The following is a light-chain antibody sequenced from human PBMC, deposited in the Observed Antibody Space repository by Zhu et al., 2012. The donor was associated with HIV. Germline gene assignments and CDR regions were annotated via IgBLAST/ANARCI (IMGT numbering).Light chain of an antibody. CDR2: GAS. J-gene: IGKJ4*01. CDR1: QSVSSTD. Sequence: EIVLTQSPGTLSLSPGERATLSCRASQSVSSTDLAWYQQKPGHPPRLLIYGASNRAADIPYRFSGSGSGTDFTLTISRLEPEDFVVYYCQFYGTSPPLTFGGGTKVEMK. V-gene: IGKV3-20*01. CDR3: QFYGTSPPLT.